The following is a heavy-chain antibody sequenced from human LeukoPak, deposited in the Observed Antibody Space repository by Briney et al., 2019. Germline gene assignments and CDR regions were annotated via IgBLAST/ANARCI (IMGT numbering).Heavy chain of an antibody. J-gene: IGHJ4*02. D-gene: IGHD3-22*01. CDR1: GYSISSVYY. V-gene: IGHV4-38-2*02. Sequence: SETLSLTCIVSGYSISSVYYWGWIRQPPGKGLEWIGSIYHSGSTYYNPSLKSRVTISVDTSKNHFSLKLSSVTAADTAVYYCARDVYYDSSGYYSGDYWGQGTLVTVSS. CDR2: IYHSGST. CDR3: ARDVYYDSSGYYSGDY.